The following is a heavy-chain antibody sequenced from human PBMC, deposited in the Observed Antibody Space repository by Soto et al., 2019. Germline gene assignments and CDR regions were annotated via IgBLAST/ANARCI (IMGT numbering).Heavy chain of an antibody. CDR1: GFTFSSYE. J-gene: IGHJ5*02. CDR2: ISSSGSTI. D-gene: IGHD6-19*01. V-gene: IGHV3-48*03. CDR3: ACFGVSSPGIAVAGTDWFDP. Sequence: GGSLTLSCAASGFTFSSYEMNWVRQAPGKGLEWVSYISSSGSTIYYADSVKGRLTIPGAKAKNTLSLKMNILRAEDTAVYSCACFGVSSPGIAVAGTDWFDPWGQGTLVTVSS.